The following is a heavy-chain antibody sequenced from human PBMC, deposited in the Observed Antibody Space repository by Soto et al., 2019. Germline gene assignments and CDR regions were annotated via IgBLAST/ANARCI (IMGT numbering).Heavy chain of an antibody. Sequence: WASVKVSCKASGYTFTSYGISWVRQAPGQGLEWMGWISAYNGNTNYAQKLQGRVTMTTDTSTSTAYMELRSLRSDDTAVYYCASPNYYDSSGRGAFDIWGQGTMVTVSS. CDR1: GYTFTSYG. CDR3: ASPNYYDSSGRGAFDI. D-gene: IGHD3-22*01. J-gene: IGHJ3*02. V-gene: IGHV1-18*04. CDR2: ISAYNGNT.